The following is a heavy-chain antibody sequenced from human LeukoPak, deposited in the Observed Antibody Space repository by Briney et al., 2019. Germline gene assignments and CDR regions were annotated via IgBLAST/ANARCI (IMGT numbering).Heavy chain of an antibody. CDR2: INPNSGGT. V-gene: IGHV1-2*06. CDR3: ATSSSYGMDV. J-gene: IGHJ6*02. CDR1: GYTFTSYD. Sequence: ASVKVSCKASGYTFTSYDINWVRQATGQGLEWMGRINPNSGGTNYAQKFQGRVTMTRDTSISTAYMELSRLRSDDTAVYYCATSSSYGMDVWGQGTTVTVSS. D-gene: IGHD6-6*01.